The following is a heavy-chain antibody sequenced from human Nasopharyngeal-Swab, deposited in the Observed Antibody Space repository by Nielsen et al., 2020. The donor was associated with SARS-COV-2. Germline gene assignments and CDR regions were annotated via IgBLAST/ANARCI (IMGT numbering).Heavy chain of an antibody. CDR2: ISWNSGSI. D-gene: IGHD6-25*01. J-gene: IGHJ4*02. Sequence: CAASGFTFDDYAMHWVRQAPGKGLEWVSGISWNSGSIGYADSVKGRFTISRDNAKNSLYLQMNSLRAEDTALYYCAKLGSTGSPLVYWGQGTLVTVSS. V-gene: IGHV3-9*01. CDR1: GFTFDDYA. CDR3: AKLGSTGSPLVY.